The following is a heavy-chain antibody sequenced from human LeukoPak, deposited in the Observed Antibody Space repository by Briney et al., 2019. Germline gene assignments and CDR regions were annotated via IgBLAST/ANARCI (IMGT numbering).Heavy chain of an antibody. CDR1: GFNFSCYA. D-gene: IGHD6-19*01. V-gene: IGHV3-23*01. J-gene: IGHJ4*02. CDR2: MSGSGGSP. Sequence: SGGSLRLSCAASGFNFSCYAMSWVRQAPGKGLDRVQGMSGSGGSPYYADSVKGRFTIFRDNSKNTVYLEMNSLSAEDTALYYCARSGSGWFDYWGQGTLVTVSS. CDR3: ARSGSGWFDY.